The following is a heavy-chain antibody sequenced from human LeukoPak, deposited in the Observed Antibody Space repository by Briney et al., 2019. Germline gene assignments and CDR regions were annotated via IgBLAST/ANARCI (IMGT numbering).Heavy chain of an antibody. CDR3: ARLPFYDY. Sequence: ASVKVSCKASGYTFTSYGISWVRQAPGQGLEWMGWINIYNDNTNYAHKFQGRITMTRDTSISTAYMELSRLRSDDTAVYYCARLPFYDYWGQGSLVTVSS. CDR2: INIYNDNT. D-gene: IGHD2/OR15-2a*01. CDR1: GYTFTSYG. J-gene: IGHJ4*02. V-gene: IGHV1-18*01.